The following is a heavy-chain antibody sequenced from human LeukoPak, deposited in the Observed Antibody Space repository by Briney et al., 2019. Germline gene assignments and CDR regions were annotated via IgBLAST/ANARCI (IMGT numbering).Heavy chain of an antibody. CDR3: AKVPGRLVYRVPLDFDY. CDR1: GFTFSSYG. J-gene: IGHJ4*02. V-gene: IGHV3-30*02. Sequence: GRSLRLSCAASGFTFSSYGMHWVRQAPGKGLEWVAFIRYDGSNKYYADSVKGRFTISRDNSKNTLYLQMNSLRAEDTAVYYCAKVPGRLVYRVPLDFDYWGQGTLVTVSS. CDR2: IRYDGSNK. D-gene: IGHD4-11*01.